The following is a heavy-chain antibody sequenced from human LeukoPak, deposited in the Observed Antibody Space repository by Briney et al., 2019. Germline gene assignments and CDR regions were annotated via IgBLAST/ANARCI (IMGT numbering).Heavy chain of an antibody. J-gene: IGHJ4*02. CDR3: ARDLGDYGDYGADY. V-gene: IGHV4-30-4*01. CDR2: IYYSGST. D-gene: IGHD4-17*01. CDR1: GGSISGYY. Sequence: PSETLSLTCTVSGGSISGYYWSWIRQPPGKGLEWIGYIYYSGSTYYNPSLKSRVTISVDTSKNQFSLKLSSVTAADTAVYYCARDLGDYGDYGADYWGQGTLVTVSS.